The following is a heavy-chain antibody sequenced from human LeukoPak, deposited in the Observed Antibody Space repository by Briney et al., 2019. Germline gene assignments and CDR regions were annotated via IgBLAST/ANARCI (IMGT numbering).Heavy chain of an antibody. V-gene: IGHV3-23*01. CDR2: ISKSGAST. CDR3: AKDAGGTSYYPFDY. CDR1: GFTFSSFA. D-gene: IGHD3-9*01. Sequence: GGSLRLSCAASGFTFSSFAMSSVRRPPGKGLQWVSAISKSGASTDYADSVKGRFTISRDNSKSTLYLQMNSLRAEDTAIYYCAKDAGGTSYYPFDYWGQGTPVTVSS. J-gene: IGHJ4*02.